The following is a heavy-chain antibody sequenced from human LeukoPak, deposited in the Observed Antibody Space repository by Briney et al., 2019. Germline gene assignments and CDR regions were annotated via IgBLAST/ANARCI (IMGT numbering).Heavy chain of an antibody. CDR1: GGSISSYY. V-gene: IGHV4-59*01. Sequence: KSSETLSLTCTVSGGSISSYYWSWIRQPPGKGLEWIGYIYYSGSTNYNPSLKSRVTISVDTSKNQFSLKLSSVTAADTAVYYCARVPPSSGSYYMYYYYYMDVWGKGTTVTVSS. CDR3: ARVPPSSGSYYMYYYYYMDV. J-gene: IGHJ6*03. D-gene: IGHD1-26*01. CDR2: IYYSGST.